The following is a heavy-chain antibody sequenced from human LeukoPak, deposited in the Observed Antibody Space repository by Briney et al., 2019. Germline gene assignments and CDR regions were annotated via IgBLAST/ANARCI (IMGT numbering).Heavy chain of an antibody. CDR3: ARDSGGYDSYYYYYYMGV. CDR1: GFTFSSYW. D-gene: IGHD5-12*01. V-gene: IGHV3-7*01. CDR2: IKQDGSEK. Sequence: GGSLRLSCAASGFTFSSYWMSWVRQAPGKGLEWVANIKQDGSEKYYVDSVKGRFTISRDNAKNSLYLQMNSLRAEDTAVYYCARDSGGYDSYYYYYYMGVWGKGTTVTISS. J-gene: IGHJ6*03.